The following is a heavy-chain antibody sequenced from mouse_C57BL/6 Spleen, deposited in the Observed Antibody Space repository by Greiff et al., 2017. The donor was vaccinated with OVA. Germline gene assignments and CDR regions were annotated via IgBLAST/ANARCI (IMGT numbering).Heavy chain of an antibody. CDR2: IYPGNSDT. J-gene: IGHJ2*01. D-gene: IGHD3-2*02. V-gene: IGHV1-5*01. Sequence: EVQLVESGTVLARPGASVKMSCKTSGYTFTSYWMHWVKQRPGQGLEWIGAIYPGNSDTSYNQKFKGKAKLTAVTSASTAYMELSSLTNEDSAVYYCTREDSSGYEGYFDYWGQGTTLTVSS. CDR3: TREDSSGYEGYFDY. CDR1: GYTFTSYW.